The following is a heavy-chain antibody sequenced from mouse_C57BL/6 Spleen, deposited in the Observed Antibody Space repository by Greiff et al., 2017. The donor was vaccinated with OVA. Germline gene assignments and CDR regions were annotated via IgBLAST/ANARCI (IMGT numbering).Heavy chain of an antibody. CDR1: GYSITSGYY. J-gene: IGHJ4*01. D-gene: IGHD2-3*01. CDR3: ARIYDGYYEAMDY. V-gene: IGHV3-6*01. CDR2: ISYDGSN. Sequence: EVKLVESGPGLVKPSQSLSLTCSVTGYSITSGYYWNWIRQFPGNKLEWMGYISYDGSNNYNPSLKNRISITRDTSKNQFFLKLNSVTTEDTATYYCARIYDGYYEAMDYWGQGTSVTVSS.